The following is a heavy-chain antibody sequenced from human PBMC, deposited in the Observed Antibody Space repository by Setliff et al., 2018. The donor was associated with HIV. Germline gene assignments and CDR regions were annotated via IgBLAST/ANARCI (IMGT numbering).Heavy chain of an antibody. D-gene: IGHD4-17*01. Sequence: VASVKVSCKASGYTFTSYDINWVRQATGQGLEWMGWMNPNSGNTGYAQKFQGRVIMTRDTSTSTVYMELNSLRSEDTAVYYCARAPRDYGDPDDAFDIWGQGTMVTVSS. CDR3: ARAPRDYGDPDDAFDI. V-gene: IGHV1-8*02. J-gene: IGHJ3*02. CDR2: MNPNSGNT. CDR1: GYTFTSYD.